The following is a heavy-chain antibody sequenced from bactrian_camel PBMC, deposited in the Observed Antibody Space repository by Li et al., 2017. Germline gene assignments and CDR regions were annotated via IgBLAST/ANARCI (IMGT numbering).Heavy chain of an antibody. V-gene: IGHV3S40*01. CDR3: AKYRNSRPESIFDY. CDR1: GFTFSSYA. Sequence: VQLVKSGGGLVQPGGSLRLSCAASGFTFSSYAMYWVRQAPGEGLEWASGISWSGDVTNYADSVKGRFICSRDNDKNTVYLQSNSLRTDDMAMYYCAKYRNSRPESIFDYWGQGTQVTVS. D-gene: IGHD3*01. CDR2: ISWSGDVT. J-gene: IGHJ4*01.